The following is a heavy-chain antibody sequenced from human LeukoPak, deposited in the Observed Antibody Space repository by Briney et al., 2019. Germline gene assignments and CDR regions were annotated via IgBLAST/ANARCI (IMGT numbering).Heavy chain of an antibody. CDR2: IYYSGST. CDR1: GGSISSSSYY. CDR3: AKGRYSRRDTAMVGVIDY. D-gene: IGHD5-18*01. Sequence: PSETLSLTCTVSGGSISSSSYYWGWIRQPPGKGLEWIGSIYYSGSTYYNPSLKSRVTISVDTSKNQFSLKLSSVTAADTAVYYCAKGRYSRRDTAMVGVIDYWGQGTLVTVSS. J-gene: IGHJ4*02. V-gene: IGHV4-39*01.